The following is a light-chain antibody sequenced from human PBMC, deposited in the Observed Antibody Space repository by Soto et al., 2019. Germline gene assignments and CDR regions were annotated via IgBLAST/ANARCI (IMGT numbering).Light chain of an antibody. CDR1: QGIRVG. CDR2: AAS. Sequence: AIPMTQSPSSLSASVGDTVTITCRASQGIRVGLGWYQQKPGKAPKLLIGAASNLQSGVPSRFSGSGSGTDFTLTISSLQPEDFATYYCLQDYDFFTFGGGTKVESK. J-gene: IGKJ4*01. V-gene: IGKV1-6*01. CDR3: LQDYDFFT.